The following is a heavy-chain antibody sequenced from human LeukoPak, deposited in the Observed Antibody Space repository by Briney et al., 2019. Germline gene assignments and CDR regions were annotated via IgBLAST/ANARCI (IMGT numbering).Heavy chain of an antibody. J-gene: IGHJ4*02. D-gene: IGHD5-18*01. V-gene: IGHV3-74*01. CDR3: AKASRRGAMVPREFDY. CDR1: GFTFSSYW. Sequence: GGSLRLSCAASGFTFSSYWMHWVRQAPGKGLVWVSRINSDGSSTSYADSVKGRFTISRDNSKNTLYLQMNSLRAEDTAVYYCAKASRRGAMVPREFDYWGQGTLVTVSS. CDR2: INSDGSST.